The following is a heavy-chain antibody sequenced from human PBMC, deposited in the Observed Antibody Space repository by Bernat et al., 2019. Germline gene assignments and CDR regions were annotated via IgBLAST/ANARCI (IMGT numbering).Heavy chain of an antibody. CDR2: IDTDGRSR. CDR3: VRSISVAARDDWFDP. CDR1: GFTFSSYW. J-gene: IGHJ5*02. D-gene: IGHD6-19*01. Sequence: EVQLVESGGGLVQPGGSLRLSCAASGFTFSSYWMHWVRQAPGKGLVWVARIDTDGRSRSYGDSVQGRFTISRDNTKNTLSLQMDSLRAEDTAVYYCVRSISVAARDDWFDPWGQGTLV. V-gene: IGHV3-74*01.